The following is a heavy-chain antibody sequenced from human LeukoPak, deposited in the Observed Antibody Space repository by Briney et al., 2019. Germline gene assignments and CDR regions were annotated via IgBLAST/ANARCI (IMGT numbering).Heavy chain of an antibody. CDR3: ARVSCSSTSCLYYCYMDV. Sequence: SETLSLTCTVSGGSISSYYWSWIRQPPGKGLEWIGYIYYSGSTNYNPSLKSRVTISVDTSKNQFSLKLSSVTAADTAVYYCARVSCSSTSCLYYCYMDVWGKGTTVTISS. CDR2: IYYSGST. V-gene: IGHV4-59*01. D-gene: IGHD2-2*01. J-gene: IGHJ6*03. CDR1: GGSISSYY.